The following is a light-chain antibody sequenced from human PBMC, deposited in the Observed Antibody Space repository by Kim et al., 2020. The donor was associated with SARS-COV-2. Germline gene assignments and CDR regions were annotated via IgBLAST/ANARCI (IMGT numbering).Light chain of an antibody. CDR2: GAS. Sequence: EKVMTQSPATLSASPGDRVTISCRASQSIRSYLAWYQQKPGQAPRLLIYGASTMPTGIPASFSGSGSGTEFTLTISSLQAEDVATYYCQQYNNLPQTFGHGTKVDIK. V-gene: IGKV3-15*01. CDR1: QSIRSY. CDR3: QQYNNLPQT. J-gene: IGKJ1*01.